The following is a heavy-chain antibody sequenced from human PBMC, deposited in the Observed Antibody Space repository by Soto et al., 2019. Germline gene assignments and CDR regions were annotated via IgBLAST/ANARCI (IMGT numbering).Heavy chain of an antibody. J-gene: IGHJ3*02. V-gene: IGHV1-3*01. CDR2: INAGNGNT. CDR1: GYTFTSYA. Sequence: ASVKVSCKASGYTFTSYAMHWVRQAPGQRLEWMGWINAGNGNTKYSQKFQGRVTITRDTSASTAYMELSSLRSEDTAVYYCARPTTTGDRDAFDIWGQGTMVTVSS. CDR3: ARPTTTGDRDAFDI. D-gene: IGHD7-27*01.